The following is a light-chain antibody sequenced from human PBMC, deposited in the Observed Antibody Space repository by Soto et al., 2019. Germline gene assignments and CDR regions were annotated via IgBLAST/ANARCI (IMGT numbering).Light chain of an antibody. V-gene: IGKV3D-15*01. CDR1: QSVSSN. CDR2: GAS. J-gene: IGKJ5*01. CDR3: QQYNNWPIT. Sequence: EIVMTQSPATLSVSPGERATLSCRASQSVSSNLAWYQQKPGQAPRPLIYGASIRATGIPARFSGSGSGTEFTLTISSLQSEDFAVYYCQQYNNWPITFGQGTRLEIK.